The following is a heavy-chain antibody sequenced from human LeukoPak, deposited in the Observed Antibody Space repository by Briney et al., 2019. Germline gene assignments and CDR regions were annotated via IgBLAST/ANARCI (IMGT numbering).Heavy chain of an antibody. V-gene: IGHV1-69*01. Sequence: SVKVSCKASGGTFSRYAISWVRQAPGQGLEWMGGIIPIFGTANYAQKFQGRVTITADESTSTAYMELSSLRSEDTAVYYCARALAAASRNDAFDIWGQGTMVTVSS. J-gene: IGHJ3*02. CDR1: GGTFSRYA. D-gene: IGHD2-2*01. CDR3: ARALAAASRNDAFDI. CDR2: IIPIFGTA.